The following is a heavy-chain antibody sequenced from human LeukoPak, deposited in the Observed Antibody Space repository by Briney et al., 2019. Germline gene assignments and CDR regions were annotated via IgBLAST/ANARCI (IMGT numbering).Heavy chain of an antibody. CDR1: GFTFSSYG. V-gene: IGHV3-30*18. CDR3: AKAESARTYYYDSSGYYRGHYYYYYGMDV. CDR2: ISYDGSNK. Sequence: GGSLRLSCAASGFTFSSYGMHWVRQAPGKGLEWVAVISYDGSNKYYADSVKGRFTISRDNSKNTLYLQMNSLRAEDTAVYYCAKAESARTYYYDSSGYYRGHYYYYYGMDVWDQGTTVTVSS. D-gene: IGHD3-22*01. J-gene: IGHJ6*02.